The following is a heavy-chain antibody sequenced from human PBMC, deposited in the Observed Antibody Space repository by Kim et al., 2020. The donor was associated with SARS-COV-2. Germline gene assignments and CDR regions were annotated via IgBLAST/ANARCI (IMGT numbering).Heavy chain of an antibody. V-gene: IGHV1-69*13. D-gene: IGHD3-22*01. CDR3: ARERYYYDSSGYYYPYYFDY. CDR1: GGTFRSYA. J-gene: IGHJ4*02. CDR2: IIPIFGTA. Sequence: SVKVSCKASGGTFRSYAISWVRQAPGQGLEWMGGIIPIFGTANYAQKFQGRVTITADESTSTAYMELSSLRSEDTAVYYCARERYYYDSSGYYYPYYFDYWGQGTLVTVSS.